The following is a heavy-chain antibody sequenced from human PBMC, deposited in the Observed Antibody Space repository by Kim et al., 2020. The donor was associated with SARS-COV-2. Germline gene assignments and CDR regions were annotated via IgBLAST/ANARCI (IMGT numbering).Heavy chain of an antibody. V-gene: IGHV1-18*01. D-gene: IGHD4-17*01. CDR1: GYTFTSYG. J-gene: IGHJ6*02. CDR3: ARTNTHDYGDYEDYYYGMDV. CDR2: ISAYNGNT. Sequence: ASVKVSCKASGYTFTSYGISWVRQAPGQGLEWMGWISAYNGNTNYAQKLQGRVTMTTDTSTSTAYMELRSLRSDDTAVYYCARTNTHDYGDYEDYYYGMDVWGQGTTVTVSS.